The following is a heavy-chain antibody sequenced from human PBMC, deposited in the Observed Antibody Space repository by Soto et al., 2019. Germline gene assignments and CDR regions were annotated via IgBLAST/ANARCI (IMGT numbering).Heavy chain of an antibody. Sequence: GGSLRLSCAASGFTFSSYGMSWVRQAPGKGLEWVAVISCDGSNKYYADSVKGRFTISRDNSKNTLYLQMNSLRAEDTAVYYCAKDSDTRGPAAMIRHNWFDPWGQGTLVTVSS. D-gene: IGHD2-2*01. CDR1: GFTFSSYG. V-gene: IGHV3-30*18. J-gene: IGHJ5*02. CDR3: AKDSDTRGPAAMIRHNWFDP. CDR2: ISCDGSNK.